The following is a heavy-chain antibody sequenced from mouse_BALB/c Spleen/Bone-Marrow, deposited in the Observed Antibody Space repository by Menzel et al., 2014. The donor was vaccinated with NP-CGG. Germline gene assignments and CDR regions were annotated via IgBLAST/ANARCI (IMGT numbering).Heavy chain of an antibody. V-gene: IGHV1-7*01. Sequence: QVQLQQSGAELAKPGASVKMSCKASGYTFTSYWMHWVKQRPGQGLEWIGYINPSTGYTEYNQKFKDKATLTADKSSRTAYMQLSSLTSEDSAVYYCARDWYFDVWGAGTTVTVSS. CDR3: ARDWYFDV. J-gene: IGHJ1*01. CDR1: GYTFTSYW. CDR2: INPSTGYT.